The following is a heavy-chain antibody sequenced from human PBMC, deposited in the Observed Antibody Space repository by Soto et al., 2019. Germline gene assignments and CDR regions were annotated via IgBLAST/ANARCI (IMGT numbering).Heavy chain of an antibody. CDR2: IYPGDSDT. V-gene: IGHV5-51*01. CDR1: GHSFITHW. CDR3: ETDSSSGYFDY. D-gene: IGHD6-6*01. Sequence: GESLKISCKGSGHSFITHWIAWVRQMPGKGLEWMGTIYPGDSDTKYNPSFQGQVTISADKSISTAYLQWNNLKASDTAMYYCETDSSSGYFDYWGQGTLVTVSS. J-gene: IGHJ4*02.